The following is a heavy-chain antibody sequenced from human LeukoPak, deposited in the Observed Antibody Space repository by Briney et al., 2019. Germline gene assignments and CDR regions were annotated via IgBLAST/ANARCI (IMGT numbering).Heavy chain of an antibody. J-gene: IGHJ6*03. Sequence: GASVKVSCKASGYTFTSYGISRVRQAPGQGLEWMGWISAYNGNTNYAQKLQGRVTMTTDTSTSTAYMELRSLRSDDTAVYYCARGAVSSGWYHHYYYYYYMDVWGKGTTVTISS. CDR3: ARGAVSSGWYHHYYYYYYMDV. V-gene: IGHV1-18*01. CDR2: ISAYNGNT. CDR1: GYTFTSYG. D-gene: IGHD6-19*01.